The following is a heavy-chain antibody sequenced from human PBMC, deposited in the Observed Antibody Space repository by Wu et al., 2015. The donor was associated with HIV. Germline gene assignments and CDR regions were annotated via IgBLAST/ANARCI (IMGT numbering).Heavy chain of an antibody. Sequence: QVQLVQSGAEVKKPGSSVKVSCKAFGGTFSSRAISWVRQAPGQGLEWMGRIIPIFDRIHYKQKFQGRAFITADEATSTVYMELSSLSSDDTAVYYCVGPYTGYAYDTFDVWGQGTLVTVSS. J-gene: IGHJ3*01. CDR1: GGTFSSRA. V-gene: IGHV1-69*13. CDR2: IIPIFDRI. CDR3: VGPYTGYAYDTFDV. D-gene: IGHD5-12*01.